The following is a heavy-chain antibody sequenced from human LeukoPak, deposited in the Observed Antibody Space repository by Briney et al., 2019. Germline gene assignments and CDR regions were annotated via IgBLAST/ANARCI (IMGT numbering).Heavy chain of an antibody. CDR1: GFTFSSYA. CDR2: ICSNDNNT. Sequence: TGGSLRLSCAASGFTFSSYAMNRVRQAPGKGLEWVSAICSNDNNTYYANSVKGRFTISRDNSKNTLYLQMNNLRAEDTAVYFCAKDNYYDTSAFVDYWGQGTLVTVSS. D-gene: IGHD3-22*01. CDR3: AKDNYYDTSAFVDY. V-gene: IGHV3-23*01. J-gene: IGHJ4*02.